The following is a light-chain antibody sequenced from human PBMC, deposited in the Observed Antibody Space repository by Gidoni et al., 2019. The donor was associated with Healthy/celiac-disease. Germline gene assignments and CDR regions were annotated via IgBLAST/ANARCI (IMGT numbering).Light chain of an antibody. Sequence: DRQMTPSPSSLSAAVGDRVNITWRASQSISSYLNWYQQKPGKAPKLLIHAASSFQSGVPSRFSGSGSGTDFTLTISSLQPEDFATYYCKQSYSTPTTFGQGIKVE. CDR2: AAS. CDR3: KQSYSTPTT. J-gene: IGKJ1*01. CDR1: QSISSY. V-gene: IGKV1-39*01.